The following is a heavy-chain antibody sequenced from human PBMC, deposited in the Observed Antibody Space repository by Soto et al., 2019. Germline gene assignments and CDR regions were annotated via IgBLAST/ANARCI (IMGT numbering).Heavy chain of an antibody. Sequence: ASVKVSCKVSGYTLNELSMHWVRQAPGKGLEWMGGFDPEDGETVYAQKFQGRVTMTEDTSTDTANMELSSLTSEDTAVYYCAAGGPAGDFDYWGQGXLVTVSS. V-gene: IGHV1-24*01. D-gene: IGHD3-10*01. J-gene: IGHJ4*02. CDR1: GYTLNELS. CDR3: AAGGPAGDFDY. CDR2: FDPEDGET.